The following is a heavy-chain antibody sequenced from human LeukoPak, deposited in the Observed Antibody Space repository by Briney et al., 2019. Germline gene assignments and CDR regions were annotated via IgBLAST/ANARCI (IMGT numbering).Heavy chain of an antibody. CDR1: GYTFTSYD. CDR2: MNPNSGNT. Sequence: ASVKVSCKASGYTFTSYDINWVRQATGQGLEWMGWMNPNSGNTGYAQKFQGRVTMTRNTSISTAYMELSSLRSEDTAVYYCARDIAVAGKVIGYWGQGTLVTVSS. CDR3: ARDIAVAGKVIGY. D-gene: IGHD6-19*01. V-gene: IGHV1-8*01. J-gene: IGHJ4*02.